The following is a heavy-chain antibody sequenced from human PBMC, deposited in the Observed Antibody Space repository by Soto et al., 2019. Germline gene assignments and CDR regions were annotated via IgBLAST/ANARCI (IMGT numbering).Heavy chain of an antibody. CDR2: INPYEGDT. Sequence: QVQLVQSGAEVRKPGASVKVSCQASGYTFTRYALTWVRQAPGQGLELVGWINPYEGDTNSAQKLHGTVTMTTDASTRTASLELRKLTSGDAALYFCARDETSYNGSGSPCYYKMDVWGEGTTVTVSS. J-gene: IGHJ6*03. CDR1: GYTFTRYA. V-gene: IGHV1-18*01. CDR3: ARDETSYNGSGSPCYYKMDV. D-gene: IGHD3-22*01.